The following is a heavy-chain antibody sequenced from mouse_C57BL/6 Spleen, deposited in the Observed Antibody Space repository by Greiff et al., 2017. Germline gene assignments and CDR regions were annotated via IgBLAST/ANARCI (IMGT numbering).Heavy chain of an antibody. J-gene: IGHJ1*03. CDR3: ARGGTTVVAPLDCDV. Sequence: VHVKQSGPELVKPGASVKISCKASGYSFTDYNMNWVKQSNGTSLEWIGVINPNYGTTSYNQKLKGKATLTVDQYSSTASLPLYSLTSEDSAVXICARGGTTVVAPLDCDVWGTGTTVTVSS. V-gene: IGHV1-39*01. CDR2: INPNYGTT. D-gene: IGHD1-1*01. CDR1: GYSFTDYN.